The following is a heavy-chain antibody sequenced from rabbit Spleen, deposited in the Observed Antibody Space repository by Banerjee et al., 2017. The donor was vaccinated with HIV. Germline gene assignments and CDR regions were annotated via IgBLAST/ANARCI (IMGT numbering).Heavy chain of an antibody. V-gene: IGHV1S40*01. Sequence: QSLEESGGDLVKPGASLTLTCTASGFSFSSRFYMCWVRQAPGKGLEWIACIDSGTSGDTYYANWAKGRFTISKTSSTTVTLQMTSLTAADTATYFCARGAGYAAYALGLWGPGTLVTVS. J-gene: IGHJ6*01. CDR1: GFSFSSRFY. CDR3: ARGAGYAAYALGL. D-gene: IGHD6-1*01. CDR2: IDSGTSGDT.